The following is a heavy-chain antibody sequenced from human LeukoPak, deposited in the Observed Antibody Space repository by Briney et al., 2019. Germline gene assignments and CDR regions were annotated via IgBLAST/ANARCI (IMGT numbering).Heavy chain of an antibody. V-gene: IGHV3-23*01. CDR2: ISGSGGLT. Sequence: GGSLRLSCAASGFTFESNAMSWVRQAPGKGLEWLSGISGSGGLTYYADSVKGRFTISRDNSKNTVYLQMNSLRGEDTAVYYCAKFSPPLLGGFLYYYMDVWGKGTTVTVSS. J-gene: IGHJ6*03. D-gene: IGHD7-27*01. CDR3: AKFSPPLLGGFLYYYMDV. CDR1: GFTFESNA.